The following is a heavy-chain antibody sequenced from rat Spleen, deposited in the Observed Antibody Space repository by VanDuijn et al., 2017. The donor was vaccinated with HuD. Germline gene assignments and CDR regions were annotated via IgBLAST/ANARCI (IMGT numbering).Heavy chain of an antibody. J-gene: IGHJ2*01. CDR2: ITDSGDST. V-gene: IGHV5-27*01. Sequence: EVQLVESGGGLVQPGRSLKLFCAVSGFTFRNSALAWVRQAPTKGLECVASITDSGDSTYYRDSVKGRFTISRDNAKNTLYLQMDSLRSEDTATYYCTTGVYWGQGVMVTVSS. CDR1: GFTFRNSA. CDR3: TTGVY.